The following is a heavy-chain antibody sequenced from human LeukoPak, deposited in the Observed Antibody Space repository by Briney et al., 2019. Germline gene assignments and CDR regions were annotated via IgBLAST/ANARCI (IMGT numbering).Heavy chain of an antibody. V-gene: IGHV3-30*04. CDR2: ISYDGSNK. D-gene: IGHD3-3*01. CDR3: ARDDFWSGYPFDY. J-gene: IGHJ4*02. Sequence: RTGGSLRLSCAASGFTFSSYAMHWVRQAPGKGLEWVAVISYDGSNKYYADSVKGRFTISRDNAKNSLYLQMNSLRAEDTAVYYCARDDFWSGYPFDYWGQGTLVTVSS. CDR1: GFTFSSYA.